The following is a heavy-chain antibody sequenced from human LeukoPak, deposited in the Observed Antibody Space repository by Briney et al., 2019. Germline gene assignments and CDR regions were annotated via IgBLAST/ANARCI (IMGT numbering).Heavy chain of an antibody. Sequence: GESLKISCKGSGYSFTSYRIGWVRQMPGKGLEWMGIIYPGDSDTRYSPSLQGQVTISADKSISTAYLQWSSLKASDTAMYYCARGSSSGGPTFDYWGQGTLVTVSS. D-gene: IGHD2-15*01. CDR1: GYSFTSYR. V-gene: IGHV5-51*01. CDR3: ARGSSSGGPTFDY. J-gene: IGHJ4*02. CDR2: IYPGDSDT.